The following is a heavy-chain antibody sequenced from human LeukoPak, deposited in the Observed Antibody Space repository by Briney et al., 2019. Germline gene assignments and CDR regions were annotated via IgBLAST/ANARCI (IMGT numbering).Heavy chain of an antibody. J-gene: IGHJ4*02. CDR2: INHSGST. CDR3: ARERKGYRPPDSSGQYYFDY. D-gene: IGHD3-22*01. Sequence: SETLSLTCAVYGGSFSGYYWSWIRQPPGKGLEWIGEINHSGSTNYNPSLKSRVTISVDTSKDQFSLKLSSVTAADTAVYYCARERKGYRPPDSSGQYYFDYWGQGTLVTVSS. CDR1: GGSFSGYY. V-gene: IGHV4-34*01.